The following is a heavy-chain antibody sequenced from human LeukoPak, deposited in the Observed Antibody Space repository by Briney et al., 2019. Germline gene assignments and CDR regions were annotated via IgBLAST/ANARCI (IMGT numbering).Heavy chain of an antibody. V-gene: IGHV3-33*01. CDR3: ARDRVPNGFDY. J-gene: IGHJ4*02. CDR1: GFTFSSYG. D-gene: IGHD2-8*01. Sequence: PGRSLRLSCAASGFTFSSYGMHWVRQAPGKGLEWVAVIWYDGSKKYYADSVKGRLTISRDNSKNTLYLQMNRLRAEDTAVYYCARDRVPNGFDYWGQGTLVTVSS. CDR2: IWYDGSKK.